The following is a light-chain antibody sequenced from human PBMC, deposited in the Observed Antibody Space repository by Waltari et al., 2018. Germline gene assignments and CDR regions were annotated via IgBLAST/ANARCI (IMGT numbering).Light chain of an antibody. CDR3: CSYAGGSTWV. CDR2: EGS. V-gene: IGLV2-23*01. J-gene: IGLJ3*02. CDR1: SSDVGSYNL. Sequence: QSVLTQPASVSGSPGQSITISCTGTSSDVGSYNLVSWYQQHPGKAPKLMIYEGSKRPSGVANRCSGSKSGNTASLKISGLQAEDEADYYCCSYAGGSTWVFGGGTKLTVL.